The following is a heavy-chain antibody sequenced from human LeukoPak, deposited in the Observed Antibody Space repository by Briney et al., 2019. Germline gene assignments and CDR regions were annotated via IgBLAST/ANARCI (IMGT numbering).Heavy chain of an antibody. CDR2: IYYNGFT. J-gene: IGHJ4*02. V-gene: IGHV4-39*01. D-gene: IGHD3-22*01. Sequence: PSETLSLTRTVSGGSISSSSYYWGWVRQPPGKGLEWIGSIYYNGFTYYNPSLNSRDTISVDTSKNQFSLKLSSVTAADTAVYYCARHGGITYYSDNRGIHGNYFDYWGQGTLVTVSS. CDR1: GGSISSSSYY. CDR3: ARHGGITYYSDNRGIHGNYFDY.